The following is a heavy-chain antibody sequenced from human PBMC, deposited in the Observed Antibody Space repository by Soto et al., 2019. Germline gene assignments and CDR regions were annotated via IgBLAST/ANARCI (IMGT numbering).Heavy chain of an antibody. CDR3: ARGYDILTGYYNDY. Sequence: GGSLRLSCAASGFTFSSYWMSWVRQAPGKGLEWVANIKQDGSEKYYVDSVKGRFTISRDNAKNSLYLQMNSLRAEDTAVYYCARGYDILTGYYNDYWGQGTLVTVSS. D-gene: IGHD3-9*01. CDR1: GFTFSSYW. V-gene: IGHV3-7*01. J-gene: IGHJ4*02. CDR2: IKQDGSEK.